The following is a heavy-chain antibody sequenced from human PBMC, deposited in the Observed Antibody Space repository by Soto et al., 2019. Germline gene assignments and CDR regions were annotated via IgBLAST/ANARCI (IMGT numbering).Heavy chain of an antibody. J-gene: IGHJ5*02. CDR2: FDPENDET. Sequence: VASVKVSCKVSGYTLSEVSIHWVRQTPGKGLEWMGGFDPENDETSYAQKFQGRVTLTEDTSTDAAYLELSSLRSEDTAIYYCAIAAYCSGATCYSDYSWFDPWGQGTLVTVSS. CDR3: AIAAYCSGATCYSDYSWFDP. CDR1: GYTLSEVS. V-gene: IGHV1-24*01. D-gene: IGHD2-15*01.